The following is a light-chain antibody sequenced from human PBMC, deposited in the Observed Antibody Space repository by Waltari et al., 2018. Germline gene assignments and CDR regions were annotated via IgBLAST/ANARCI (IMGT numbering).Light chain of an antibody. CDR1: EDIRKF. J-gene: IGKJ4*01. Sequence: DIQMTQSPSSLSASVGDRVTIPCQASEDIRKFLNWYQQIPGRAPKLLIYDASNLEAGVPSRFSGSGYGTEFSLTISSLQPEDFATYYCQQYEKLPPTFGGGTKVDI. CDR3: QQYEKLPPT. V-gene: IGKV1-33*01. CDR2: DAS.